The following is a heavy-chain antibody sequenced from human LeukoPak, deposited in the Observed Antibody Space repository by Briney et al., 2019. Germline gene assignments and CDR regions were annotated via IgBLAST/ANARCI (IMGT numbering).Heavy chain of an antibody. V-gene: IGHV3-30-3*01. CDR3: ARSSSGSHDAFDI. D-gene: IGHD3-22*01. CDR2: ISYDGSDK. J-gene: IGHJ3*02. CDR1: GFTFSSYA. Sequence: GGSLRLSCAASGFTFSSYAMHWVRQAPGKGLEWVAVISYDGSDKYYADSVKGRFTISRDNSKNTLYLQMNSLRAEDTAVYYCARSSSGSHDAFDIWGQGTMVTVFS.